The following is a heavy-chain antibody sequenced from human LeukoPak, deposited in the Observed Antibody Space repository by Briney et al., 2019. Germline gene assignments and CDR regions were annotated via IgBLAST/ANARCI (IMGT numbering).Heavy chain of an antibody. CDR3: AGGDRIAAAGKGVDY. CDR1: GFTFSTYS. D-gene: IGHD6-13*01. Sequence: GGSLRLSCAASGFTFSTYSMNWVRQATGKGLEGVSYISSSSSTIYYADSVRGRFTISRDNAENSLYLQMNSLRAEDTAVYYCAGGDRIAAAGKGVDYWGQGTLVTVSS. CDR2: ISSSSSTI. V-gene: IGHV3-48*01. J-gene: IGHJ4*02.